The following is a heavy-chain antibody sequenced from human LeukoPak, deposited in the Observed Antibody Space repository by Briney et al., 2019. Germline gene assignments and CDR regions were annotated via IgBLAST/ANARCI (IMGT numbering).Heavy chain of an antibody. D-gene: IGHD2-2*01. Sequence: ASVKVSCKASGYTFTSYGISWVRQAPGQGLEWMGWISAYNGNTNYAQKLQGRVTMTTDTSTSTAYMELRSLRSDDTAVYYCARDPLIVVVPAAKTYYYGMDVWGQGTTVTVSS. CDR2: ISAYNGNT. J-gene: IGHJ6*02. CDR1: GYTFTSYG. CDR3: ARDPLIVVVPAAKTYYYGMDV. V-gene: IGHV1-18*01.